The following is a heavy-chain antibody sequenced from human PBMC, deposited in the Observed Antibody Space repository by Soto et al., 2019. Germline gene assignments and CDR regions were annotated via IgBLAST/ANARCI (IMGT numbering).Heavy chain of an antibody. CDR2: ISSSIYI. CDR1: GFTFIDYS. J-gene: IGHJ4*02. Sequence: GGSLRLSCAASGFTFIDYSMNWVRQAPGKGLEWVSSISSSIYIYYADSVKGRFTISRDNAKNSLYLQMNSLRAEDTAVYYCASSPGYSSSWYLYWGQGTLVTVSS. V-gene: IGHV3-21*03. CDR3: ASSPGYSSSWYLY. D-gene: IGHD6-13*01.